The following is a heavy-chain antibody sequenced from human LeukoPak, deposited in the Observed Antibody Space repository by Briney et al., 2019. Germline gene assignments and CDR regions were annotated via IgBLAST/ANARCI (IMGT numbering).Heavy chain of an antibody. CDR1: GFPFSSHS. V-gene: IGHV3-21*01. CDR3: PRTQGTSIGTGFDY. CDR2: IDSSSGYT. D-gene: IGHD1-1*01. J-gene: IGHJ4*02. Sequence: GGPLRLSRAAAGFPFSSHSMNWVRQAPGKGLEWVSSIDSSSGYTYYADSVKSRFTISSDNAKNSLFLQMNSLRAEDTALYYWPRTQGTSIGTGFDYWGQGNLVTVSS.